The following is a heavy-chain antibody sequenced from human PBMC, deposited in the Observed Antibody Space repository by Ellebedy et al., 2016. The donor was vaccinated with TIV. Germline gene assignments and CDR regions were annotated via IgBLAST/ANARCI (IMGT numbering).Heavy chain of an antibody. D-gene: IGHD1-26*01. J-gene: IGHJ4*01. V-gene: IGHV3-33*01. Sequence: GESLKISCTASGLTFNNYGLHWVRQAPGKGLEWVAFIWYDGSSEYYADSVKGRFTISRDNSDNTLFLQMNSLRADDTAVYYCARDLRWEWVGQRLDHWGHGSLVTVSS. CDR1: GLTFNNYG. CDR2: IWYDGSSE. CDR3: ARDLRWEWVGQRLDH.